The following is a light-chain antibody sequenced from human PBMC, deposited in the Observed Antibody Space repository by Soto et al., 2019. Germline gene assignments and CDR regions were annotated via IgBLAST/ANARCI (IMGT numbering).Light chain of an antibody. CDR2: EVS. J-gene: IGLJ2*01. V-gene: IGLV2-14*01. CDR1: SSDVGGYND. Sequence: QSVLTQPASVSGSPGQSITISCTGTSSDVGGYNDVSWYQQHPGKAPKLMIYEVSNRPSGVSNRFSGSQSGNTASLTISGLQAEDEADYYCSSYTSSNTVVVGGGPKLTVL. CDR3: SSYTSSNTVV.